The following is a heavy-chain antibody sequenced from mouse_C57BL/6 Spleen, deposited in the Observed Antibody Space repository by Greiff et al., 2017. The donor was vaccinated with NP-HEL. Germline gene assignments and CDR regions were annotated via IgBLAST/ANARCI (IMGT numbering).Heavy chain of an antibody. V-gene: IGHV1-55*01. CDR1: GYTFTSYW. D-gene: IGHD2-3*01. Sequence: QVQLQQPGAELVKPGASVKMSCKASGYTFTSYWITWVKQRPGQGLEWIGDIYPGSGSTNYNEKFKSKATLTVDTSSSTAYMQLSSLTSEDSAVYYCAREDGYYVDFDYWGQGTTLTVSS. CDR3: AREDGYYVDFDY. CDR2: IYPGSGST. J-gene: IGHJ2*01.